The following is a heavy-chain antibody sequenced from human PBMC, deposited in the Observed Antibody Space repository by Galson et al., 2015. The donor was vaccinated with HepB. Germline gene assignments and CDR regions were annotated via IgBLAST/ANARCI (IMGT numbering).Heavy chain of an antibody. J-gene: IGHJ4*02. CDR1: GYTLTSYY. D-gene: IGHD2-15*01. V-gene: IGHV1-46*01. Sequence: SVKVSCKASGYTLTSYYMHWVRQAPGQGLEWMGVIKPGDSSTGYAQKFRGRVALTRDTSTSTVYMELSSLRSEDTAVYYCARRASSIAKTFDYWGQGTLLTVSS. CDR2: IKPGDSST. CDR3: ARRASSIAKTFDY.